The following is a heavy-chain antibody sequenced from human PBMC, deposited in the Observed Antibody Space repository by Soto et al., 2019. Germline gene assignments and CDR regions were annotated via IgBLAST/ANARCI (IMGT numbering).Heavy chain of an antibody. V-gene: IGHV4-59*08. CDR3: ARHMTGYCSGGSCYGEWHFDY. Sequence: QVQLQESGPGLVKPSETLSLTCTVSGGSISSYYWSWIRQPPGKGLEWIGNIYYSGSTKYNPSLKSRVTISVDTSKNRFSLKLSSVTAADTAVYYCARHMTGYCSGGSCYGEWHFDYWGQGTLVTVSS. CDR2: IYYSGST. J-gene: IGHJ4*02. D-gene: IGHD2-15*01. CDR1: GGSISSYY.